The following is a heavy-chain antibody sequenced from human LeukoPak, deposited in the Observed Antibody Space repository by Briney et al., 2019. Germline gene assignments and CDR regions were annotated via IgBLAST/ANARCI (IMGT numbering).Heavy chain of an antibody. D-gene: IGHD3-10*01. CDR2: ISFSSATI. V-gene: IGHV3-48*01. CDR1: GFTFSSYS. Sequence: AGGSLRLSCEASGFTFSSYSMNWVRQAPGKGLEWVSYISFSSATIHYADSVEGRFTISRDNAKNSLYLQLNSLRAEDTALYYCARDTHYYGSGSPAFDLWGRGTMVTASS. J-gene: IGHJ3*01. CDR3: ARDTHYYGSGSPAFDL.